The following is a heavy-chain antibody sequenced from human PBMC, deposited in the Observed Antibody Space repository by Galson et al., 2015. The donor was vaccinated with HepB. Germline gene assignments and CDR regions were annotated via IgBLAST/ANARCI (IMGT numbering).Heavy chain of an antibody. V-gene: IGHV1-69*02. CDR2: IIPILGIA. CDR1: GGTFSSYT. J-gene: IGHJ6*02. CDR3: ARAASGELFWLENYYYYGMDV. Sequence: SVKVSCKASGGTFSSYTISWVRQAPGQGLEWMGRIIPILGIANYAQKFQGRVTITADKSTSTAYMELGSLRSEDTAVYYCARAASGELFWLENYYYYGMDVWGQGTTVTVSS. D-gene: IGHD3-10*01.